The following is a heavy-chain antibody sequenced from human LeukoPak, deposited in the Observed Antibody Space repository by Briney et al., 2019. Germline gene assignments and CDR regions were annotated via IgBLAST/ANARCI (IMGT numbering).Heavy chain of an antibody. CDR2: ISGSGGST. D-gene: IGHD2-2*01. V-gene: IGHV3-23*01. CDR3: ARAKDTGVVPARYYYYYYMDV. Sequence: GGSLRLSCAASGFTFSSYAMSWVRQAPGKGLEWVSAISGSGGSTYYADSVKGRFTISRDNSKNTLYLQMNSLRAEDTAVYYCARAKDTGVVPARYYYYYYMDVWGKGTTVTVSS. CDR1: GFTFSSYA. J-gene: IGHJ6*03.